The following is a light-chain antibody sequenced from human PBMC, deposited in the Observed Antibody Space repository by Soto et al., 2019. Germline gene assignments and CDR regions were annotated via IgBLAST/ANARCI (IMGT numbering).Light chain of an antibody. CDR2: EGS. CDR1: SSDVGSSNL. V-gene: IGLV2-23*01. J-gene: IGLJ1*01. Sequence: QSALTQPASVSGSPGQSITISCTGTSSDVGSSNLVSWYQQHPGKAPKVMIFEGSQRPSGVSHRFSGSKSGNTASLTSSGLQAEDEADYYCCSFASSRTYVFGTGTKVTVL. CDR3: CSFASSRTYV.